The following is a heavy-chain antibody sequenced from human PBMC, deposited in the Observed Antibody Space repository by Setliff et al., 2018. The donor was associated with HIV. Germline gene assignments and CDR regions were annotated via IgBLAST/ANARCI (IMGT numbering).Heavy chain of an antibody. CDR1: GGSFSGYY. V-gene: IGHV4-59*01. Sequence: SETLSLTCSVSGGSFSGYYWSWIRQPAGKGLEWIGYIYIYKSGSTNYNPSLTSRVTISVDTSRNQFSLNLTSVTAADTAIYYCARGVYFDYWGQGTQVTVSS. CDR3: ARGVYFDY. CDR2: IYIYKSGST. J-gene: IGHJ4*02.